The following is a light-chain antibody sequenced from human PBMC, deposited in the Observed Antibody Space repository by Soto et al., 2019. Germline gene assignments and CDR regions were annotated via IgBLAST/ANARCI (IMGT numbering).Light chain of an antibody. J-gene: IGLJ1*01. CDR2: DVS. Sequence: QSVLTQPASVSGSPGQSITISCTGTSSDVGGYNYVSWCQQHPGKAPKLMIYDVSNRPSGISNRFSGSKSGNTASLTISGLQAEDEADYYCSSYTSSSSSYVFGTGTKVTVL. CDR1: SSDVGGYNY. CDR3: SSYTSSSSSYV. V-gene: IGLV2-14*03.